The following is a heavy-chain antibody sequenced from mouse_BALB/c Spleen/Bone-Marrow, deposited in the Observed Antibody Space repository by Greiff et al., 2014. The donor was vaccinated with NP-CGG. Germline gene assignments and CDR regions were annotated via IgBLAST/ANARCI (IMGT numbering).Heavy chain of an antibody. CDR2: ISDSGGSS. J-gene: IGHJ2*01. D-gene: IGHD1-1*01. Sequence: EVNLVESGGALVQPGGPLKLSCATSGFSFSDYYMYWVRQTPEKRLEWVAYISDSGGSSYYPDTVKGRFTISRDNAKNTLYPQMSRLKSEDTAMYYCARLGDYSYFDYWGQGTTLTVSS. CDR3: ARLGDYSYFDY. V-gene: IGHV5-12*02. CDR1: GFSFSDYY.